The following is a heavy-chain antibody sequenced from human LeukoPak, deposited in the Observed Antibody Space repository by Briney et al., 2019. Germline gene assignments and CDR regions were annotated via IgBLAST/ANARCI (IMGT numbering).Heavy chain of an antibody. CDR1: GGSISGSSYY. V-gene: IGHV4-39*01. CDR2: IYYSGST. CDR3: ATAPGDYYDSSGYYYDFLGMDY. D-gene: IGHD3-22*01. J-gene: IGHJ4*02. Sequence: SEALSLTCTVSGGSISGSSYYWGWIRQPPGKGLEWIGSIYYSGSTYYNPSLKSRVTISVDTSKNQFSLKLSSVTAADTAVYYCATAPGDYYDSSGYYYDFLGMDYWGQGTLVTVSS.